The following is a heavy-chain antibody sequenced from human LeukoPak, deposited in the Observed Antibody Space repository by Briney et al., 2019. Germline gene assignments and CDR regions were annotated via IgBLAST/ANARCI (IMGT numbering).Heavy chain of an antibody. V-gene: IGHV4-4*02. J-gene: IGHJ5*02. Sequence: SETLPFTCAVSGGSISSSNWWSWVRQPPGKGLEWIGEIYHSGSTNYNPSLKSRVTISVDKSKNQFSLKLSSVTAADTAVYYCARDRYRYGLTVFDPWGQGTLVTVSS. CDR2: IYHSGST. CDR3: ARDRYRYGLTVFDP. D-gene: IGHD5-18*01. CDR1: GGSISSSNW.